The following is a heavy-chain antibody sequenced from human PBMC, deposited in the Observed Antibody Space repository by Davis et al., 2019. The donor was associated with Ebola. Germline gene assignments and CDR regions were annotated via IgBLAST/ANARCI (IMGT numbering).Heavy chain of an antibody. CDR3: ARDGWAVAAAYYYYGMDV. CDR2: INSDGSST. V-gene: IGHV3-74*01. D-gene: IGHD6-19*01. J-gene: IGHJ6*02. CDR1: GFTFSNYW. Sequence: PGGSLRLSCAASGFTFSNYWMHWVRQGPGKGLVWVSCINSDGSSTTYADSVKGRFTISRDNAKNSLYLQMNSLRAEDTAVYYCARDGWAVAAAYYYYGMDVWGQGTTVTVSS.